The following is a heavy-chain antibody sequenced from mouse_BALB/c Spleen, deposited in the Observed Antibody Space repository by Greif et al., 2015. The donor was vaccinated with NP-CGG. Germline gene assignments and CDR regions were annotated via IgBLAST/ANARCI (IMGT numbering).Heavy chain of an antibody. Sequence: EVQGVESGGGLVQPGGSRKLSCAASGFTFSTFGMHWVRQAPEKGLEWVAYISSGSSTIYYADTVKGRFTISRDNPKNTLFLQMTSLRSEDTAMYYCARWERDGYGAMDYWGQGTSVTVSS. CDR1: GFTFSTFG. J-gene: IGHJ4*01. V-gene: IGHV5-17*02. D-gene: IGHD2-2*01. CDR2: ISSGSSTI. CDR3: ARWERDGYGAMDY.